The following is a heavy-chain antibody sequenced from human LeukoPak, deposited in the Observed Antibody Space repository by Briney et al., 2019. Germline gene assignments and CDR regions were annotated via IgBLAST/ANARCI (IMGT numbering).Heavy chain of an antibody. Sequence: GGSLRLSCAASGFTFSDYHMSWIRQAPGKGLEWVSYISSSGSTIYYADSVKGRFTISRDNAKNSLYLQMNSLRAEDTAVYYCARGLYYYDSSGYYDEYFQHWGQGTLVTVSS. J-gene: IGHJ1*01. CDR1: GFTFSDYH. CDR3: ARGLYYYDSSGYYDEYFQH. CDR2: ISSSGSTI. D-gene: IGHD3-22*01. V-gene: IGHV3-11*01.